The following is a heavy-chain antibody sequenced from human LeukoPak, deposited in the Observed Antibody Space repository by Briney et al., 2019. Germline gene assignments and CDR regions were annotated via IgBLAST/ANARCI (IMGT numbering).Heavy chain of an antibody. J-gene: IGHJ5*02. CDR1: GFTFSSYG. D-gene: IGHD2-15*01. Sequence: GGSLRLSCAASGFTFSSYGMHWVRQAPGKGLEWVAVISHDGSNIYYGDSVKGRFSISRDNSKNTLYLQRNSLGVEDTAVYYCAKDPYRVVVATGNYLDPWGQGTLVTVSS. V-gene: IGHV3-30*18. CDR2: ISHDGSNI. CDR3: AKDPYRVVVATGNYLDP.